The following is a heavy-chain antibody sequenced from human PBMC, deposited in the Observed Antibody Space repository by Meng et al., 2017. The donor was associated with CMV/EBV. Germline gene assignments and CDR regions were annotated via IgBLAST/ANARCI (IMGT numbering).Heavy chain of an antibody. J-gene: IGHJ2*01. CDR2: IYSSGST. CDR3: AREGSSSSYWYFDL. D-gene: IGHD6-13*01. CDR1: GGSISSGDYY. V-gene: IGHV4-30-4*08. Sequence: VQLQGWGLGRVKPSQTLSLTCTVSGGSISSGDYYWSWIRQPPGKGLEWIGYIYSSGSTYYNPSLKSRVTISVDTSKNQFSLKLSSVTAADTAVYYCAREGSSSSYWYFDLWGRGTLVTVSS.